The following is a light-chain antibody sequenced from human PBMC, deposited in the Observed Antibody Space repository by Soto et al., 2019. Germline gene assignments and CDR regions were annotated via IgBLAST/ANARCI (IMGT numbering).Light chain of an antibody. J-gene: IGKJ2*01. V-gene: IGKV1-5*03. CDR3: QQYNSYAYT. CDR1: QNIYNW. CDR2: MAS. Sequence: DIQMTQSPSTLPASVGDRVTITCRASQNIYNWLAWYQQKPGKADKLLIYMASTLESGVPSRFSGSGSGTEFTLIISGLQPDDFATYSGQQYNSYAYTVGQGTKLEMK.